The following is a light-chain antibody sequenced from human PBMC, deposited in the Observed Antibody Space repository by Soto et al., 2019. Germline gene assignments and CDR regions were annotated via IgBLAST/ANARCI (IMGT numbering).Light chain of an antibody. J-gene: IGKJ3*01. CDR1: QTISSW. Sequence: DIQMTQSPSTLSASEGDRVTITCRASQTISSWLAWYQQKPGKAPKLLIYRASSLESGVPSRFSGSGSGAEFTLTISSLQPDDFATYYCQHYDSYSGTFGPGTEVDIK. CDR2: RAS. CDR3: QHYDSYSGT. V-gene: IGKV1-5*03.